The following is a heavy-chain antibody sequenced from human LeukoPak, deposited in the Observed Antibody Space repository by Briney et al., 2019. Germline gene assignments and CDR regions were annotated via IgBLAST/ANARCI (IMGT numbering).Heavy chain of an antibody. CDR3: ATGQQWLVRNHDAFDI. CDR2: FDPEDGET. V-gene: IGHV1-24*01. Sequence: ASVKVSCKVSGYTLTELSMHWVRQAPGKGLEWMGGFDPEDGETIYAQKFQGRVTMTEDTSTDTAYMELSSLRSEDTAVYYCATGQQWLVRNHDAFDIWGQGTMVTVSS. D-gene: IGHD6-19*01. J-gene: IGHJ3*02. CDR1: GYTLTELS.